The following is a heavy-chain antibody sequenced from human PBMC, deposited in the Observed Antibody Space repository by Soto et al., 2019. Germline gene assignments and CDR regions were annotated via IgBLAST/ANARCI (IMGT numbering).Heavy chain of an antibody. D-gene: IGHD3-3*01. CDR2: VHSTGGT. CDR1: GGSITSGGYF. J-gene: IGHJ6*02. CDR3: AKREDSSRFGGMDV. Sequence: SETLSLTCTVSGGSITSGGYFWDWIRQPPGKGLEWIGTVHSTGGTYYSPSLRSRVTISVGTSKNLFSLKMTSASATDTAVYFCAKREDSSRFGGMDVWGQGTTVTVS. V-gene: IGHV4-39*01.